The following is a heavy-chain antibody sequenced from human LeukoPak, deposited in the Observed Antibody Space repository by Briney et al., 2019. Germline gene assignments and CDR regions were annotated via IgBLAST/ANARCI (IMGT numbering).Heavy chain of an antibody. CDR3: ARDVNYYDSSGYYDY. V-gene: IGHV4-4*07. CDR2: IYDNTNS. D-gene: IGHD3-22*01. CDR1: GTSMIDYY. Sequence: SETLSLTCTVSGTSMIDYYWRWIRQPAGKGLQWIGRIYDNTNSNYNPSLKSRVTMFVDTSKNQFSLRLTSVTAADTAVYYCARDVNYYDSSGYYDYWGQGTLVTVSS. J-gene: IGHJ4*02.